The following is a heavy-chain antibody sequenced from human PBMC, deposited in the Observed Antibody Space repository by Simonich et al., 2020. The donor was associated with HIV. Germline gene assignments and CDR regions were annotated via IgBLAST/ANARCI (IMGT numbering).Heavy chain of an antibody. CDR3: ARRHPTTVTTPYFDY. J-gene: IGHJ4*02. D-gene: IGHD4-17*01. V-gene: IGHV4-34*01. CDR2: INHSGDT. Sequence: QVQLQQWGAGLLKPSETLSLTCAVYGGSFSGYYWSWIRQPPGKGLEWIGEINHSGDTNYNPSLKSRVTISVATSKNQFSLKLSSVTAADTAVYYCARRHPTTVTTPYFDYWGQGTLVTVSS. CDR1: GGSFSGYY.